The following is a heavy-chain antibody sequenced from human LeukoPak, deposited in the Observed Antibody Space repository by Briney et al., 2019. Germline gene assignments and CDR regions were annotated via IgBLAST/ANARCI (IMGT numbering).Heavy chain of an antibody. Sequence: PGGSLRLSCAVSGFTVSNDYMSWVRQAPGKGLEWVSVLYSDGGTYYADSVKGRFTISRDNSKNTLYLQMNSPRAEDTAVYYCARHDWFDPWGQGTLVTVSS. CDR3: ARHDWFDP. V-gene: IGHV3-53*01. J-gene: IGHJ5*02. CDR1: GFTVSNDY. CDR2: LYSDGGT.